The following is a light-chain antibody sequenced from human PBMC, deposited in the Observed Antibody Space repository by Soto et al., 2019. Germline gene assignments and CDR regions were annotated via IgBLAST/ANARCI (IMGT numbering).Light chain of an antibody. CDR1: QSPLYSDGNTY. J-gene: IGKJ2*01. Sequence: DVVMTQSPLSLPVTLGQPASISCRSSQSPLYSDGNTYLSWFHQRPGQSPRRLIYKVSHRDSGVTDIXSGSGSGTDFTLQINRVEAEDLGVYYCMQGTYWPYTFGQGTKLEIK. CDR2: KVS. CDR3: MQGTYWPYT. V-gene: IGKV2-30*01.